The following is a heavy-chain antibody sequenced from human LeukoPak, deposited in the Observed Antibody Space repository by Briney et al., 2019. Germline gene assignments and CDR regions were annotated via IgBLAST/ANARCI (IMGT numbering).Heavy chain of an antibody. CDR3: ARVDTDAWYFDY. J-gene: IGHJ4*02. CDR1: GGSISSYY. CDR2: IYSSGST. D-gene: IGHD5-18*01. Sequence: SETLSLTCTVFGGSISSYYWSWIRQPAGKGLEWIGRIYSSGSTNYNPSLKSRVTMSVDTSKNQFSLNLRSVTAADTAVYYCARVDTDAWYFDYWGQGTLVTVSS. V-gene: IGHV4-4*07.